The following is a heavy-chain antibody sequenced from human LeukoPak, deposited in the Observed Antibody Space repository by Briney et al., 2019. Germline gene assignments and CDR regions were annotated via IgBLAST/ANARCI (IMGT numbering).Heavy chain of an antibody. J-gene: IGHJ6*02. V-gene: IGHV3-66*01. CDR2: IYSGGST. CDR1: GFTVSSNY. D-gene: IGHD2-21*02. CDR3: ARGKRRVVTADYYYGMDV. Sequence: GGSLRLSCAASGFTVSSNYMSWVRQAPGKGLEWVSVIYSGGSTYYADSVKGRFTISRGNSKNTLYLQMNSLRAEDTAVYYCARGKRRVVTADYYYGMDVWGQGTTVTVSS.